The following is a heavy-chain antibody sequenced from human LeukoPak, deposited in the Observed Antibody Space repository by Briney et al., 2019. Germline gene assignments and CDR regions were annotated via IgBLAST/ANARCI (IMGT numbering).Heavy chain of an antibody. CDR2: IKSKSDGATT. Sequence: PGGSLRLSCAASGFTFSNAWMSWVRQAPGKGLEWVGRIKSKSDGATTDYAAPVKDRFTISRDDSKSTLYLQMNSLKTEDTAVYYCTTDTYYDFWSGYVPHDYWGQGTLVTVSS. J-gene: IGHJ4*02. D-gene: IGHD3-3*01. CDR3: TTDTYYDFWSGYVPHDY. CDR1: GFTFSNAW. V-gene: IGHV3-15*01.